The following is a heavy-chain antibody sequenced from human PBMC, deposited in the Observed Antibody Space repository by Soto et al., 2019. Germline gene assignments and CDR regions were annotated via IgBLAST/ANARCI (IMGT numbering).Heavy chain of an antibody. V-gene: IGHV3-7*01. CDR3: ASLGRHG. J-gene: IGHJ6*02. CDR1: GFTFSDSW. CDR2: IKQDGSEK. D-gene: IGHD3-16*01. Sequence: EVQLVESGGGLVQPGGSLRLSCAASGFTFSDSWMDWVRQAPGKGPEWVANIKQDGSEKNYVDSVKGRFTISRDNAKNSLYLKMNSLRAEDTAVYYCASLGRHGWVQGTTVTVSS.